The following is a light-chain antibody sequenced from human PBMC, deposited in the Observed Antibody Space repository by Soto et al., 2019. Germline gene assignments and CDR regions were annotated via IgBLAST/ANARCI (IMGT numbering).Light chain of an antibody. CDR1: SSNIGAGYD. Sequence: QAVVTQPPSVSGAPGQRVTISCTGSSSNIGAGYDVHWYQQLPGTAPTLLIYADNRRPSGVPDRFSGSKSGTSASLAITRLQAEDEADYYCHSYDSSLSGSIFGGGTKVTVL. J-gene: IGLJ2*01. CDR2: ADN. CDR3: HSYDSSLSGSI. V-gene: IGLV1-40*01.